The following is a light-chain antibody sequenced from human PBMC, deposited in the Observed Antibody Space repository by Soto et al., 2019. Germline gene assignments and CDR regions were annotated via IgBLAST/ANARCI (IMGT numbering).Light chain of an antibody. CDR1: QNISRS. V-gene: IGKV3-20*01. CDR2: GAS. CDR3: QQYGSSPTT. J-gene: IGKJ1*01. Sequence: EIVMTQSPVTLSVSPGERATLSCRASQNISRSLAWYQQKPGQAPRLLIYGASNRATGIPDRFSGSGSGTDFTLTISRLEPEDFAVYYCQQYGSSPTTFGHGTKVDI.